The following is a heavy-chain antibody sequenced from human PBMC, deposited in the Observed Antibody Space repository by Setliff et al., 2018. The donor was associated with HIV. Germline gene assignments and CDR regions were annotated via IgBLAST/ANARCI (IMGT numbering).Heavy chain of an antibody. J-gene: IGHJ6*03. V-gene: IGHV4-39*01. CDR3: ARVDCSGTSCYRDSYYYMDF. CDR2: IYYSGST. Sequence: SETLSLTCTVSGGSISIISYYWGWIRQPPGKGLEYIGSIYYSGSTYYNPSLKSRVTISVDTSKNQFSLNLSSVTAADTAVYYCARVDCSGTSCYRDSYYYMDFWGKGTTVTVSS. CDR1: GGSISIISYY. D-gene: IGHD2-2*01.